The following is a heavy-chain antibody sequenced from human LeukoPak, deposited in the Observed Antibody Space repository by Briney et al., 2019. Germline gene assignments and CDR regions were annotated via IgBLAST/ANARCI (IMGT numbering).Heavy chain of an antibody. CDR1: GFTFSNAW. Sequence: GGSLRLSCAASGFTFSNAWMNWVRQAPGKGLEWVSIIYSGGTTYYADSVKGRFTISRDTSENTLYLQMSSLRAEDTAVYYCAGGVAIPRRLFDYWGQGTLVTVSS. D-gene: IGHD3-3*01. CDR2: IYSGGTT. V-gene: IGHV3-53*01. CDR3: AGGVAIPRRLFDY. J-gene: IGHJ4*02.